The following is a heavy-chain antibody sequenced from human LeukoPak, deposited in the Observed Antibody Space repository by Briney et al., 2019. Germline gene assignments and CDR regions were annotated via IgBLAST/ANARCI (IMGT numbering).Heavy chain of an antibody. CDR2: ISDSGDRT. D-gene: IGHD6-13*01. CDR3: LNRAINSRGFNL. J-gene: IGHJ2*01. CDR1: GFTFSSHA. V-gene: IGHV3-23*01. Sequence: GGSLRLSCAASGFTFSSHAMSWVRQAPGKGLEWVSSISDSGDRTDYADSVKGRFTISRDNSKNTLYLQMHSLRAEDTAIYYCLNRAINSRGFNLWGRGTLVTVSS.